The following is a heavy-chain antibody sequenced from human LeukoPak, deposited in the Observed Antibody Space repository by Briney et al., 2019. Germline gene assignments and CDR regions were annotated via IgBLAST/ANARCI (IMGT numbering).Heavy chain of an antibody. CDR2: IYYSGST. J-gene: IGHJ4*02. V-gene: IGHV4-4*02. Sequence: GSLRLSCAASGFLFSNAWMSWVRQPPGKGLEWIGSIYYSGSTYYNPSLKSRVTISVDTSKNQFSLKLSSVTAADTAVYYCARVGYSGYDFYHDFWGQGTLVTVSS. CDR3: ARVGYSGYDFYHDF. D-gene: IGHD5-12*01. CDR1: GFLFSNAW.